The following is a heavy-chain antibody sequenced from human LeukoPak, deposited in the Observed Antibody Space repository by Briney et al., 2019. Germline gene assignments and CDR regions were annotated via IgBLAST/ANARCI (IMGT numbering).Heavy chain of an antibody. CDR2: ISAYNGNT. CDR3: ARDADYYDSSGSIDY. Sequence: GASVRVSCKASGYTFTSYGISWVRQAPGQGLEWMGWISAYNGNTNYAQKLQGRVTMTTDTSTSTAYMELRSLRSDDTAVYYCARDADYYDSSGSIDYWGQGTLVTVSS. J-gene: IGHJ4*02. CDR1: GYTFTSYG. D-gene: IGHD3-22*01. V-gene: IGHV1-18*01.